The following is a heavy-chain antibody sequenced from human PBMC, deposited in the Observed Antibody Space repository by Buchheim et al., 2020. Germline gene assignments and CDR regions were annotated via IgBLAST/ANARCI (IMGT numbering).Heavy chain of an antibody. J-gene: IGHJ4*02. Sequence: EVQLLESGGGLVQPGGSLRLSCAASGFTFSRYAMSWVRQAPGTGLEWVSAISGSGGSTYSADSVKGRFTISRDNSKNTLYLQMNSLRAEDTAVYYCAKVWDPSSSARSGSFDYWGQGTL. D-gene: IGHD6-6*01. CDR2: ISGSGGST. V-gene: IGHV3-23*01. CDR1: GFTFSRYA. CDR3: AKVWDPSSSARSGSFDY.